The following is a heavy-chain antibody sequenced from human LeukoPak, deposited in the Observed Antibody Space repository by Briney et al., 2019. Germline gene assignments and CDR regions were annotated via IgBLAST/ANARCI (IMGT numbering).Heavy chain of an antibody. CDR1: GFTVVTNY. CDR2: IYSGGSK. V-gene: IGHV3-53*01. CDR3: ATVLNYDILTGYYYH. Sequence: GGSLRLSCAASGFTVVTNYINWVRQPPGKGLEWVSVIYSGGSKYYADSVKGRFTTSRDNTKNTVYLQMNSLRAEDTAVYYCATVLNYDILTGYYYHWGQGTLVTVSS. D-gene: IGHD3-9*01. J-gene: IGHJ5*02.